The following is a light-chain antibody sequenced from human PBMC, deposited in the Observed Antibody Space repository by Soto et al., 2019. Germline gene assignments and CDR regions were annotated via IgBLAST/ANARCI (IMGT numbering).Light chain of an antibody. V-gene: IGKV3-20*01. Sequence: EIVLTQSPGILSLSPGERASLSCRASQSVSSNYLAWYQQKPGQAPRLLIYGASSRATGIPDRFSGSGSGTDFTLTVSRLEPEDFAVYYCQQYGSSPLTFSGGTRVQIK. J-gene: IGKJ4*01. CDR1: QSVSSNY. CDR2: GAS. CDR3: QQYGSSPLT.